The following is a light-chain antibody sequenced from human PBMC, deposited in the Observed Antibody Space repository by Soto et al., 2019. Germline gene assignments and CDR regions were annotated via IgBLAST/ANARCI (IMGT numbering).Light chain of an antibody. CDR2: GAS. Sequence: EIVLTQSPGTLSLSPGERATLSCRASQSVSNNYLAWYQQKPGQAPRLLIYGASNRATGIPSRFTGSGSGTDFTLTINSLQPEDVATYYCQKCKTAPFTFGGGTKVDIK. J-gene: IGKJ4*01. CDR1: QSVSNNY. CDR3: QKCKTAPFT. V-gene: IGKV3-20*01.